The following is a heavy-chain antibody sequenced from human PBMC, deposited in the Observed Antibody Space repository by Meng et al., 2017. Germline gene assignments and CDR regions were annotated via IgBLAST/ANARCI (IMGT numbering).Heavy chain of an antibody. CDR3: TRDLSFRGVIPYYFDY. CDR2: IRSTAYGGTT. CDR1: GFTFGDYA. Sequence: GESLKISCTASGFTFGDYAMSWVRQAPGKGLEWVGFIRSTAYGGTTEYAASVKGRFTISRDDSKSIAYLQMNSLKTEDTAVYYCTRDLSFRGVIPYYFDYWGQGTLVTVSS. J-gene: IGHJ4*02. D-gene: IGHD3-10*01. V-gene: IGHV3-49*04.